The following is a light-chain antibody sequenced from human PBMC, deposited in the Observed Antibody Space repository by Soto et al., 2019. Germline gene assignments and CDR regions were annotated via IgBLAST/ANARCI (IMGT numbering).Light chain of an antibody. J-gene: IGKJ4*01. Sequence: DIQLTQSPSFLSASVGDRVAITCRGSQGISSYLAWYQQKPGKAPKLLIYAASTLQSGVPSRFSGSGSGIEFTLTISSLQPEDFATYYCQQLNSYHPLTFGGGTKVEI. CDR1: QGISSY. CDR3: QQLNSYHPLT. V-gene: IGKV1-9*01. CDR2: AAS.